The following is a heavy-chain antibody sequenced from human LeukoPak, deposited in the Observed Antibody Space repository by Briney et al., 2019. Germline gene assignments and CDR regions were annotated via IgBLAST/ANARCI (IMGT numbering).Heavy chain of an antibody. Sequence: GGSLRLSCAASGFTFSSYSMNWVRQAPGKGLEWVSSITSSSSYIYYADSVKGRFTISRDNAKTSLYLQMDSLRAEDTAVYYCARNRTFTVTHYSYFDLWGRGTLVTVSS. CDR1: GFTFSSYS. CDR2: ITSSSSYI. V-gene: IGHV3-21*01. CDR3: ARNRTFTVTHYSYFDL. D-gene: IGHD4-17*01. J-gene: IGHJ2*01.